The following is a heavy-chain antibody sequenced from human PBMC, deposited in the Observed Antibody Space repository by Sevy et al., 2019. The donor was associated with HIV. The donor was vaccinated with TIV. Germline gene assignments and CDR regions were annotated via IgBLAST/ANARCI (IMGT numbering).Heavy chain of an antibody. D-gene: IGHD5-18*01. CDR1: GFTFSNYA. J-gene: IGHJ4*02. CDR3: VKEVSQYSYSDY. Sequence: GGSLRLSCAASGFTFSNYAMSWVRRTPGKGLEWVSAVSGSADATDYTDSVKGRFTISRDNSKNTVYLQMNSLRAEDTAVYYCVKEVSQYSYSDYWGQGTLVTVSS. V-gene: IGHV3-23*01. CDR2: VSGSADAT.